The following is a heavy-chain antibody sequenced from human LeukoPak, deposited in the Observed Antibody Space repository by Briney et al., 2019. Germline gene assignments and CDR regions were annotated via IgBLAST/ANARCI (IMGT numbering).Heavy chain of an antibody. CDR3: AREDPVPADPPYNWFDP. D-gene: IGHD2-2*01. J-gene: IGHJ5*02. CDR2: ISSSSSYI. CDR1: GFTFSSYS. V-gene: IGHV3-21*01. Sequence: GGSLRLSCAAAGFTFSSYSMNWVRQAPGKGLEWVSSISSSSSYIYYADSVKGRFTISRDNAKKSLYLQMNSLRAEDTAVYYCAREDPVPADPPYNWFDPWGQGTLVTVSS.